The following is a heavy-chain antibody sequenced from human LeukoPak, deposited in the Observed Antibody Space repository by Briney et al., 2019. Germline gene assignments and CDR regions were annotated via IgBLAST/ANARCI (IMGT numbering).Heavy chain of an antibody. CDR3: ARDLPFRYTWSFEK. CDR1: GFIFSNYG. V-gene: IGHV3-33*01. D-gene: IGHD3-16*02. CDR2: IWYDGSNR. J-gene: IGHJ4*02. Sequence: GGSLRLSCAASGFIFSNYGMHWVRRAPGKGLEWVAIIWYDGSNRYYADSVKGRFAVSRDNSKNTLYLQMNSLRAEDSAVYYCARDLPFRYTWSFEKWGQGTLVTVSS.